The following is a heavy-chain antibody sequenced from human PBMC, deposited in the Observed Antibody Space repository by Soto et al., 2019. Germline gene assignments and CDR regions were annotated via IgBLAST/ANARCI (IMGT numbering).Heavy chain of an antibody. V-gene: IGHV3-30*18. CDR3: AKDLSAGSYYLRLIY. CDR1: GFTFSSYG. CDR2: ISYDGSNK. D-gene: IGHD3-10*01. Sequence: QVQLVESGGGVVQPGRSLRLSCAASGFTFSSYGMHWVRQAPGKGLEWVAVISYDGSNKYYADSVKGRFTISRDNSKNTLYLQMNSLRAEDTAVYYCAKDLSAGSYYLRLIYWGQGTLVTVSS. J-gene: IGHJ4*02.